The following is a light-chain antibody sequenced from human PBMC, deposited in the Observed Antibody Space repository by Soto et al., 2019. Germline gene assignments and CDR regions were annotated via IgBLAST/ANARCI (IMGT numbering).Light chain of an antibody. J-gene: IGLJ1*01. CDR2: DNN. CDR3: GTWDNSLDAYV. V-gene: IGLV1-51*01. CDR1: GSNIGNNF. Sequence: QSLIAEPPSGAATAGERFTISCFGSGSNIGNNFVSWYQQFPGTSPKLLIYDNNKRPSGIPGRFSGSKSGTSATLDITGLQTGDDADYYCGTWDNSLDAYVFGAGTKVTVL.